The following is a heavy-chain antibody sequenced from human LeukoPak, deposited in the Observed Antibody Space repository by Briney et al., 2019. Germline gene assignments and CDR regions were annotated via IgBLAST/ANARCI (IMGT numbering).Heavy chain of an antibody. CDR1: GFTVSSNY. CDR3: ARDPLELGYFDC. D-gene: IGHD7-27*01. Sequence: GGSLRLSCAASGFTVSSNYMSWVRQAPGKGLEWVSLIYTGGGTFYADSVKGRFTISRDNSKNTLYLQMNSLRAEDTAVYYCARDPLELGYFDCWGQGTLVTVSS. CDR2: IYTGGGT. V-gene: IGHV3-66*02. J-gene: IGHJ4*02.